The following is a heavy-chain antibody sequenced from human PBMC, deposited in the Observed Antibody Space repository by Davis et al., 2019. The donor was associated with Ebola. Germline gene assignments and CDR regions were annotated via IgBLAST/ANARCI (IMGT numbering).Heavy chain of an antibody. Sequence: GESLKISCAASGFTFSGSAMHWVRQASGKGLEWVGRIRSKANSYATAYAASMKGRFTISRDDSKNTAFLQMNSLKTEDTAVYYCTRQGIAAADFDYWGQGTLVTVSS. CDR1: GFTFSGSA. V-gene: IGHV3-73*01. J-gene: IGHJ4*02. CDR3: TRQGIAAADFDY. CDR2: IRSKANSYAT. D-gene: IGHD6-13*01.